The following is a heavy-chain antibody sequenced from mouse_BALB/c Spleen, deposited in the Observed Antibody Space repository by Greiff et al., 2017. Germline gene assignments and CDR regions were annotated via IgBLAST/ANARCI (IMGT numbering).Heavy chain of an antibody. Sequence: VQLQQSGAELMKPGASVKISCKATGYTFSSYWIEWVKQRPGHGLEWIGEILPGSGSTNYNEKLKGKATFTADTSSNTAYMQLSSLTSEDAADYYCARRREDSRDRNMDYWGQGTSVTVSS. V-gene: IGHV1-9*01. CDR2: ILPGSGST. D-gene: IGHD3-3*01. CDR3: ARRREDSRDRNMDY. J-gene: IGHJ4*01. CDR1: GYTFSSYW.